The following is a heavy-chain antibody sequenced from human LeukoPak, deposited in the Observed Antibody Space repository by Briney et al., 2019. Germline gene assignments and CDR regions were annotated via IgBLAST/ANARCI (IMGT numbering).Heavy chain of an antibody. Sequence: ASVKVSCKASGYTFTNYDINWVRQATGQGLEWMGWMNPNSGNTGYAQKFQGRVTITRNTSISTAYMDLSSLRSEDTAVYCCARGRSRHFDYWGQGTLVTVSS. J-gene: IGHJ4*02. CDR1: GYTFTNYD. V-gene: IGHV1-8*03. CDR3: ARGRSRHFDY. CDR2: MNPNSGNT.